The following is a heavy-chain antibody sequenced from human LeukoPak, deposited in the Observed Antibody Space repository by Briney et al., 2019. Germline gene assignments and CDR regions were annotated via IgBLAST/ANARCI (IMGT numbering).Heavy chain of an antibody. CDR3: ARPLYYCDSSGYYRY. D-gene: IGHD3-22*01. Sequence: INPSGGSTSYAQKFQGRVTMTRDTSTSTVYMELSSLRSEDTAVYYCARPLYYCDSSGYYRYWGQGTLVTVSS. CDR2: INPSGGST. J-gene: IGHJ4*02. V-gene: IGHV1-46*01.